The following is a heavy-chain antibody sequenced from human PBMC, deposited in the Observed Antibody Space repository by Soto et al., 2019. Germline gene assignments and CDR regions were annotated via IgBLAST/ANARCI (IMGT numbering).Heavy chain of an antibody. Sequence: QVHLVQSGAEVKKPGASVKVSCKGSGYTFTSYGITWVRQAPRQGLEWMGWISAHNGNTDYAQKLQGRVTVTRDTSTSTAYMELRSLRSDDTAVYYCVRGRYGDYWGQGALVTVSS. CDR1: GYTFTSYG. CDR3: VRGRYGDY. V-gene: IGHV1-18*01. D-gene: IGHD1-1*01. CDR2: ISAHNGNT. J-gene: IGHJ4*02.